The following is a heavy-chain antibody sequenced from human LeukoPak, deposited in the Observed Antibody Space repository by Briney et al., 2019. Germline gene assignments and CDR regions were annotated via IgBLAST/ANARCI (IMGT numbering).Heavy chain of an antibody. D-gene: IGHD3-16*02. CDR3: ARGLDWVITFGGVIVNHALDY. CDR1: GYTFTGYY. Sequence: ASVKVSCKASGYTFTGYYMHWVRQAPGQGLEWMGWINPNSGGTNYAQKLQGWVTMNRDTSISTGYMGLSRLRSDDPPVMYCARGLDWVITFGGVIVNHALDYWGQGTLVTVSS. J-gene: IGHJ4*02. CDR2: INPNSGGT. V-gene: IGHV1-2*04.